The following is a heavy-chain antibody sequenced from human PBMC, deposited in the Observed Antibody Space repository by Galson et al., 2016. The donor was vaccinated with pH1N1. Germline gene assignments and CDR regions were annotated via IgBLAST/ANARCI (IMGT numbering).Heavy chain of an antibody. CDR3: ARDGTSSGSFYVFDS. CDR2: INWNGASN. CDR1: GFTFDDYG. J-gene: IGHJ4*02. Sequence: SLRLSCAASGFTFDDYGMSWVRQAPGKGLEWVSLINWNGASNSYADSVKGRFTISRDNAKNSLYLQMHSLRAEDTAFYYCARDGTSSGSFYVFDSWGQGTLVTVSS. D-gene: IGHD1-26*01. V-gene: IGHV3-20*04.